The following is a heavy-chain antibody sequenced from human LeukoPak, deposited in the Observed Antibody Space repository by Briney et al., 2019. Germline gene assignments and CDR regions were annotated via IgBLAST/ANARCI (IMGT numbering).Heavy chain of an antibody. CDR2: INNDGSGT. V-gene: IGHV3-74*01. J-gene: IGHJ5*02. Sequence: GGSLRLSCAASGFTFSSYWMHWVRQAPGKGLVWVSVINNDGSGTNYADSVKGRSTISRDNAKNTLYLQMTSLGAEDTAVYYCARDIGATIWFDPWGQGTLVTVSS. D-gene: IGHD1-26*01. CDR1: GFTFSSYW. CDR3: ARDIGATIWFDP.